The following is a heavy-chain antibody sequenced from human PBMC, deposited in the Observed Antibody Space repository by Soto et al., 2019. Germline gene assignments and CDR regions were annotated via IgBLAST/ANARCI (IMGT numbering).Heavy chain of an antibody. J-gene: IGHJ6*01. CDR3: AKEAIDYYYYGMDV. V-gene: IGHV3-30*18. CDR2: ISYDGSNK. CDR1: GFTFSSYG. Sequence: QVQLVESGGGVVQPGRSLRLSCAASGFTFSSYGMHWVRQAPGKGLEWVAVISYDGSNKYYADSVKGRFTISRDNSKNTLYLQMNSLRAEDTAVYYCAKEAIDYYYYGMDVW. D-gene: IGHD3-22*01.